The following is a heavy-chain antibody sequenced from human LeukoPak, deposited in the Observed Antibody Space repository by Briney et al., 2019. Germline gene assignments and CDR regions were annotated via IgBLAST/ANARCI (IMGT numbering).Heavy chain of an antibody. V-gene: IGHV4-59*08. CDR2: IYYSGST. J-gene: IGHJ5*02. CDR3: ARTYYDILTGLYNWFDP. Sequence: SETLSLTCTVSGGSISSYYWSWIRQPPGKGLESIGYIYYSGSTNYNPSLKSRVTISVDTSKNQFSLKLSSVTAADTAVYYCARTYYDILTGLYNWFDPWGQGTLVTVSS. D-gene: IGHD3-9*01. CDR1: GGSISSYY.